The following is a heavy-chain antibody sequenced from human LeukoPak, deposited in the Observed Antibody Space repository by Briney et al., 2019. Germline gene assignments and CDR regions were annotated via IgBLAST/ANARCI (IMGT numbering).Heavy chain of an antibody. CDR1: GDSVSSNSAA. Sequence: SQALSLTCAISGDSVSSNSAAWNWIRQPPSRGLEWLGRTFYRSKWYSDYAVSVKSRITINPDTSKNQFSLQLNSVTPEDTAVYYCASQTRISIRDFDFWGQGTLDTVSS. D-gene: IGHD2-15*01. J-gene: IGHJ4*02. V-gene: IGHV6-1*01. CDR2: TFYRSKWYS. CDR3: ASQTRISIRDFDF.